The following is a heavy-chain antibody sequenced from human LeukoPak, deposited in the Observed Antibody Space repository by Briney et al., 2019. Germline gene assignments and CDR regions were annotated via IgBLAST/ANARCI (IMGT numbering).Heavy chain of an antibody. CDR2: ISYDGSNK. CDR1: GFTFSSYA. V-gene: IGHV3-30-3*01. D-gene: IGHD5-12*01. Sequence: GSLRLSCAASGFTFSSYAMHWVRQAPGKGLEWVAVISYDGSNKYYADSVKGRFTISRDNSKNTLYLQMNSLRAEDTAVYYCARDRGGPFDYWGQGTLVTVSS. CDR3: ARDRGGPFDY. J-gene: IGHJ4*02.